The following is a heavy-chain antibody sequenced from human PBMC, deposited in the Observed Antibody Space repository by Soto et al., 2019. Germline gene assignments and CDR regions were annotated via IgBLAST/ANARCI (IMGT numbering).Heavy chain of an antibody. D-gene: IGHD3-3*02. CDR2: IDPSASYT. V-gene: IGHV5-10-1*01. Sequence: GESLKISCKGSGYTFTDYWIGWVRQLPGKGLEWMGRIDPSASYTNFSPSFQGHVTISVDKSISSAYLQWSSLKASDTAMYYCARHFYPSRQGYYYGMDVWGQGTTVTVSS. CDR3: ARHFYPSRQGYYYGMDV. CDR1: GYTFTDYW. J-gene: IGHJ6*02.